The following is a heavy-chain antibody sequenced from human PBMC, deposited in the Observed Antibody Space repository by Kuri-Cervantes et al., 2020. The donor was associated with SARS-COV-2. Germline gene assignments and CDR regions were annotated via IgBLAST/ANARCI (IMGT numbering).Heavy chain of an antibody. CDR2: IYYSGST. CDR3: ASGVLKPTQSYYMDV. J-gene: IGHJ6*03. Sequence: GSLRLSCTVSGGSISSHYWSWIRQPPGKGLEWIGYIYYSGSTNYNPSLKSRVTISVDTSKNQFSLKLSSVTAADTAVYYCASGVLKPTQSYYMDVWGKGTTVTVSS. V-gene: IGHV4-59*08. CDR1: GGSISSHY. D-gene: IGHD1-1*01.